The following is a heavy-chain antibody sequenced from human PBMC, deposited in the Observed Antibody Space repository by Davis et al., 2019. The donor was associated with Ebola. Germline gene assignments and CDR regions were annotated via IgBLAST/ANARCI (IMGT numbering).Heavy chain of an antibody. V-gene: IGHV1-18*01. J-gene: IGHJ5*01. CDR1: SYTFTSSG. D-gene: IGHD1-26*01. Sequence: ASVNVSCKASSYTFTSSGISWVRQAPGQGLEWMGWISAYNGNTNYAQKLQGRVTMTTDTSRSTAYMELRSLRSDDTAVYYCAREAGATTRIYDSWGQGTLVTVSS. CDR2: ISAYNGNT. CDR3: AREAGATTRIYDS.